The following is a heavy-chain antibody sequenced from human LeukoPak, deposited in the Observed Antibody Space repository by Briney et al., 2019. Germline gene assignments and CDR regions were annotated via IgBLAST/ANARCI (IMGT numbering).Heavy chain of an antibody. CDR3: ARDSSNWNYEDY. V-gene: IGHV3-53*01. CDR2: IYSGGST. J-gene: IGHJ4*02. D-gene: IGHD1-7*01. Sequence: PGGSLRLSRAASGFTVSSNYMSWVRQAPGKGLEWVSVIYSGGSTYYADSVKGRFTISRDNSKNTLYLQMNSLRAEDTAVYYCARDSSNWNYEDYWGQGTLVTVSS. CDR1: GFTVSSNY.